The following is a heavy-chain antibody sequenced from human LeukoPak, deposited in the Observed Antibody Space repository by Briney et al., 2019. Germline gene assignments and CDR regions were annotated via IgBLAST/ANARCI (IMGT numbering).Heavy chain of an antibody. J-gene: IGHJ5*02. V-gene: IGHV4-4*02. CDR1: GGSISSSNW. D-gene: IGHD3-22*01. CDR3: ARGGTYYDSSGYPINWFDP. CDR2: IYHSGST. Sequence: SGTLSLTCAVSGGSISSSNWWSWVRQPPGKGLEWIGEIYHSGSTNYNPSLKSRVTISVDKSKNRFSLKLSSVTAADTAVYYCARGGTYYDSSGYPINWFDPWGQGTLVTVSS.